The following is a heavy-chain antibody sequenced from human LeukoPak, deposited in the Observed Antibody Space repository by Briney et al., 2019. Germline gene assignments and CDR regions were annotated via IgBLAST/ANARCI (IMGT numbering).Heavy chain of an antibody. CDR1: GFVFENYY. CDR3: ARDAAMTYRGYFDI. D-gene: IGHD3-16*02. Sequence: GGSLRLSCQASGFVFENYYKYWIRQAPGKGLEWVAHLRQDGNNKIYADSLKGRFTISRNNSEKTLFLQMNSLRPEDTAVYYCARDAAMTYRGYFDIWGRGTLVTVSS. J-gene: IGHJ2*01. V-gene: IGHV3-30*02. CDR2: LRQDGNNK.